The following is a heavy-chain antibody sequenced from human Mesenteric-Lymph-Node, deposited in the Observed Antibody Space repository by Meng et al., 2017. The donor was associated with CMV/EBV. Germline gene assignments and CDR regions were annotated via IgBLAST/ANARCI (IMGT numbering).Heavy chain of an antibody. CDR3: ARLGYCSSTTCYAPYYYYGMDV. J-gene: IGHJ6*02. D-gene: IGHD2-2*01. CDR1: GFTFSDYG. Sequence: GGSLRLSCAASGFTFSDYGLSWVRQAPGKGLDWVSVIYSGGSSTYYAASVKGRFTISRDNSENTLYLEMKSLRAEDTAVYYCARLGYCSSTTCYAPYYYYGMDVWGQGTTVTVSS. V-gene: IGHV3-23*03. CDR2: IYSGGSST.